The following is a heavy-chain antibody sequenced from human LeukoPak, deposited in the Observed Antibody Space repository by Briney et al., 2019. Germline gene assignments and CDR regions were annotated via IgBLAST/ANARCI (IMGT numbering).Heavy chain of an antibody. CDR2: INPSGGST. CDR3: ATQSDYYGSGSYFDY. J-gene: IGHJ4*02. V-gene: IGHV1-46*01. Sequence: GASVKVSCKASGYTFTSYYMHWVRQAPGQGLGWMGIINPSGGSTSYAQKFQGRVTMTEDTSTDTAYMELSSLRSEDTAVYYCATQSDYYGSGSYFDYWGQGTLVTVSS. D-gene: IGHD3-10*01. CDR1: GYTFTSYY.